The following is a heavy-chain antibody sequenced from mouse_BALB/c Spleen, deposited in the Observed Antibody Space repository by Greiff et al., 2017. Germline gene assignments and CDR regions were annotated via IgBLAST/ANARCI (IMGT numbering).Heavy chain of an antibody. CDR3: ARKNLITTGYAMDY. CDR2: IWSGGST. CDR1: GFSLTSYG. Sequence: QVQLQQSGPGLVQPSQSLSITCTVSGFSLTSYGVHWVRQSPGKGLEWLGVIWSGGSTDYNAAFISRLSISKDNSKSQVFFKMNSLQANDTAIYYCARKNLITTGYAMDYWGQGTSVTVSS. V-gene: IGHV2-2*02. J-gene: IGHJ4*01. D-gene: IGHD2-4*01.